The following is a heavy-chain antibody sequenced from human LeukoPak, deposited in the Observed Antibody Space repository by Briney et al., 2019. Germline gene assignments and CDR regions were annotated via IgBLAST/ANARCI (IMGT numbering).Heavy chain of an antibody. D-gene: IGHD1-14*01. CDR2: ISSSGSTI. Sequence: GGSLRLSCAASGFNFKSYGMDWVRQAPGKGLEWVSYISSSGSTISYADSVKGRFTISRDNAKNSLYLQMNSLRAEDTAVYYCARVPTTYGMDVWGQGTTVTVS. CDR3: ARVPTTYGMDV. CDR1: GFNFKSYG. J-gene: IGHJ6*02. V-gene: IGHV3-48*04.